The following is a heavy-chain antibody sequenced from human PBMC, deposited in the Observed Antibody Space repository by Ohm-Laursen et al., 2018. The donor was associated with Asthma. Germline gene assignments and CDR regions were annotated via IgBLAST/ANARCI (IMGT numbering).Heavy chain of an antibody. J-gene: IGHJ4*02. D-gene: IGHD5-12*01. CDR3: AKDRDIVASPFDY. Sequence: SLRLSCAASGFTFSNYAMSWVRQAPGQGLEWVSAISGAGGSTDYADSVKGRFTLPRDNSKNTLYLEMNSLRAEDTALYYCAKDRDIVASPFDYWGQGTLVTVSS. CDR1: GFTFSNYA. V-gene: IGHV3-23*01. CDR2: ISGAGGST.